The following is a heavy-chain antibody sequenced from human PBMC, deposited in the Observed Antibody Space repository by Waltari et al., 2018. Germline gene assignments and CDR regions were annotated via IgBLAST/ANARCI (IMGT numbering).Heavy chain of an antibody. D-gene: IGHD6-6*01. Sequence: QVQLQESGPGLVKPSETLSLTCDVSGYSISSGYYWGWIRQPPGKGLEWIGSLYHSGSPYQTPSLKSRLTISLDTANNQLSLKLSSVTAADTAVFYCARHPGQLVGYWYFDLWGRGTLVTVSS. CDR3: ARHPGQLVGYWYFDL. V-gene: IGHV4-38-2*01. J-gene: IGHJ2*01. CDR1: GYSISSGYY. CDR2: LYHSGSP.